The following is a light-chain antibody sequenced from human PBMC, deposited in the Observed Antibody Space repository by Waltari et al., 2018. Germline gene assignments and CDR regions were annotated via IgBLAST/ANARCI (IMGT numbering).Light chain of an antibody. J-gene: IGKJ4*01. CDR1: QGISNY. V-gene: IGKV1-9*01. CDR3: QQLNSYPLT. Sequence: DIQLTQSPSFLSASVRDRVTITCRASQGISNYFTWYQQKPGKAPKLLISSASTLQSGVPSRFSGSGSGTEFSLTISSLQPEDFATYYCQQLNSYPLTFGGGTKVEIK. CDR2: SAS.